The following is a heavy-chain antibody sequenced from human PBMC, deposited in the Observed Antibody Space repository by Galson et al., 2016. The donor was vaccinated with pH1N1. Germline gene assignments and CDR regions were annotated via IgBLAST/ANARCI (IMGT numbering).Heavy chain of an antibody. CDR1: GFSFSSHG. D-gene: IGHD3-3*01. J-gene: IGHJ6*02. Sequence: SLRLSCAASGFSFSSHGMHWVRQAPGKGLDWVALIGYDGNTIHYGESVKGRFTISRDNSKNTVYLQTGSLRAEDTAVYYCARGGVTIFGIVNPAFGMDVWGQGTTVTVSS. V-gene: IGHV3-33*01. CDR2: IGYDGNTI. CDR3: ARGGVTIFGIVNPAFGMDV.